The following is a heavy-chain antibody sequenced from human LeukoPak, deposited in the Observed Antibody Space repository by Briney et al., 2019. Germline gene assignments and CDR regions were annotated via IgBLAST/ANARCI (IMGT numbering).Heavy chain of an antibody. J-gene: IGHJ5*02. D-gene: IGHD2-21*01. V-gene: IGHV3-7*01. CDR1: GFTFTSYW. CDR2: IKEDGSEK. CDR3: ARIYLKMASAS. Sequence: AGGSLRLSCAASGFTFTSYWMSWVRQAPGKGPEWVANIKEDGSEKYYVDSVKGRFTISRDNAKNSLYLQMNSLRAEDTAVYYCARIYLKMASASWGQGTLVTVSS.